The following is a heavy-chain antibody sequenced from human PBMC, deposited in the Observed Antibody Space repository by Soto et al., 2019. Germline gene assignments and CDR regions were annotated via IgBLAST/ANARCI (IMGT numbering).Heavy chain of an antibody. CDR1: GYTFTVYY. V-gene: IGHV1-2*04. CDR2: INPNSGGT. D-gene: IGHD3-10*01. J-gene: IGHJ4*02. Sequence: ASVEGSCKASGYTFTVYYMHWVRQAPGQGLEWMGWINPNSGGTNYAQKFQGWVTMTRDTSISTAYMELSRLRSDGTAVYYCARLLAGDAFGEVWGQGTLVTVSS. CDR3: ARLLAGDAFGEV.